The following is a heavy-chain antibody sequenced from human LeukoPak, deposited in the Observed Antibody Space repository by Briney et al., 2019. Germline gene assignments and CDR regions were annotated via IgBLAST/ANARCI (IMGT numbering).Heavy chain of an antibody. CDR3: ARLGYSYGYEFDY. CDR2: IYYSGST. V-gene: IGHV4-61*08. Sequence: SQTLSLTCTVSGGSISSGDYYWSWIRQPPGKGLEWIGYIYYSGSTNYNPSLKSRVTISVDTSKNQFSLKLSSVTAADTAVYYCARLGYSYGYEFDYWGQGTLVTVSS. CDR1: GGSISSGDYY. D-gene: IGHD5-18*01. J-gene: IGHJ4*02.